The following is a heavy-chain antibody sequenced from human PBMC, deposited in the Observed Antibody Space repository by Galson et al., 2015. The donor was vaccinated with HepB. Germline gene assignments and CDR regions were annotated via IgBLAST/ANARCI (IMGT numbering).Heavy chain of an antibody. Sequence: SVKVSCKASGGTFSSYAISWVRQAPGQGLEWMGGIIPIFGTANYAQKFQGRVTITADKPTSTAYMELSSLRSEDTAVYYCASDSSSSDLRGGYWGQGTLVTVSS. CDR3: ASDSSSSDLRGGY. CDR1: GGTFSSYA. J-gene: IGHJ4*02. D-gene: IGHD6-6*01. V-gene: IGHV1-69*06. CDR2: IIPIFGTA.